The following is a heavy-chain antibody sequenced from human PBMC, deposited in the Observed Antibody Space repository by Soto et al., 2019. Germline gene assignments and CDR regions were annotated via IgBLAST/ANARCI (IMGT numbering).Heavy chain of an antibody. CDR3: AREYISSWFDY. V-gene: IGHV1-3*01. D-gene: IGHD6-13*01. Sequence: ASVKVYCKASGYTFTGYYMHWVRQAPGQGLEWMAWINAGNGNTKYSQKFQRRVTITRDTSASTAYMELSRLRFDDTAVYYCAREYISSWFDYWGQGTLVTVS. J-gene: IGHJ4*02. CDR1: GYTFTGYY. CDR2: INAGNGNT.